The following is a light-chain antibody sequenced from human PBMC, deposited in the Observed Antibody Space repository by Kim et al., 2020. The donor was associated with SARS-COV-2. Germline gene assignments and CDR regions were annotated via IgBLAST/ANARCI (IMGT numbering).Light chain of an antibody. V-gene: IGKV1-12*01. J-gene: IGKJ2*03. Sequence: SAYVGGRVTFTCRAGQGISSWLAWYQQKPGKAPKLLIYAAYSLQSGVPSRCSGSGSGTDFTITISSLKPEDFATYYCQQANSFPYSFGQGTKLEI. CDR2: AAY. CDR3: QQANSFPYS. CDR1: QGISSW.